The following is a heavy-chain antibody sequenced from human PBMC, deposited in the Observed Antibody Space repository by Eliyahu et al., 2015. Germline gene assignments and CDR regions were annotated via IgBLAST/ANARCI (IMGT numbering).Heavy chain of an antibody. CDR1: GGSFSGYY. CDR2: INHSGST. V-gene: IGHV4-34*01. Sequence: QVQLQQWGAGLLKPSETLSLTCAVYGGSFSGYYWSWIRQPPGKGLEWIGEINHSGSTNYNPSLKSRVTISVDTSKNQFSLKLSSVTAADTAVYYCAASFGEGYSRRGRTGYFDYWGQGTLVTVSS. J-gene: IGHJ4*02. CDR3: AASFGEGYSRRGRTGYFDY. D-gene: IGHD6-13*01.